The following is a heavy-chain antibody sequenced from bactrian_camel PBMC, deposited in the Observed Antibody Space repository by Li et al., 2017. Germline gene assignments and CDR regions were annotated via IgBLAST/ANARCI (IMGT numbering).Heavy chain of an antibody. D-gene: IGHD6*01. CDR2: IDADGSP. Sequence: HVQLVESGGGSVGAGGSLRVSCVASPFAYESYCMGWFRQGPGDEREGVAAIDADGSPAYADSVKGRFTISISKDSAKKPVYLEMNHLEPDDTAEYYCAASVGYGGSCHSSYSIWGQGTQVTVS. J-gene: IGHJ4*01. CDR3: AASVGYGGSCHSSYSI. CDR1: PFAYESYC. V-gene: IGHV3S55*01.